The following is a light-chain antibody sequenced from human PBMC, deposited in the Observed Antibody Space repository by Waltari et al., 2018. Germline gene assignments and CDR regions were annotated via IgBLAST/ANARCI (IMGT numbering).Light chain of an antibody. Sequence: DIVMTQSPDSLAVSLGERATLNCKSNQSLFFNSNNKNYLAWYQQRSGQPPKLLTYWASTRESGVPDRFSCSGSGTDFTLTISSLQAEDVAVYHCQQYYSTPFTFGPGTKVEI. CDR3: QQYYSTPFT. CDR1: QSLFFNSNNKNY. J-gene: IGKJ3*01. V-gene: IGKV4-1*01. CDR2: WAS.